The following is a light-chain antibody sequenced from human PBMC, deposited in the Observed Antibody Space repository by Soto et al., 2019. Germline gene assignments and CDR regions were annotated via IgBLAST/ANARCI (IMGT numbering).Light chain of an antibody. CDR2: DVS. CDR1: STDIGSYNY. J-gene: IGLJ1*01. V-gene: IGLV2-14*03. Sequence: QSVLTQPASLSGSPGQSITISCTGTSTDIGSYNYVSWYQQHPGKAPKLLIYDVSNRPSGASNRFSGSKSGNTASLTISGLQAEDEADYYCSSYTGSTTLHYVFGTGTKVTVL. CDR3: SSYTGSTTLHYV.